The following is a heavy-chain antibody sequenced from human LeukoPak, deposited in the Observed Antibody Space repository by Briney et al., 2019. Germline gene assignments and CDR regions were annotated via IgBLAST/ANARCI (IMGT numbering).Heavy chain of an antibody. CDR2: INHSGST. Sequence: SETLSLTCAVSGGSFSGYYWSWLRQPPGKGLEWIGEINHSGSTNYNPSLKSRVTISVDTSKNQFSLKLSSVTAADTAVYYCASSKYGSGSYYYYMDVWGKGTTVTVSS. CDR3: ASSKYGSGSYYYYMDV. CDR1: GGSFSGYY. V-gene: IGHV4-34*01. D-gene: IGHD3-10*01. J-gene: IGHJ6*03.